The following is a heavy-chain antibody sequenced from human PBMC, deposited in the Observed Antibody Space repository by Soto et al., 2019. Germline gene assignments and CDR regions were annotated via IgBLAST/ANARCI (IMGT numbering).Heavy chain of an antibody. D-gene: IGHD6-19*01. Sequence: SETLSLTCTVSGGSISSGDYYWSWIRQPPGRGLEWIGYIYYSGSTYYNPSLKSRVTISVDTSKNQFSLKLSSVTAADTAVYYCARGEEWLVPNFDYWGQGTLVTVSS. J-gene: IGHJ4*02. CDR1: GGSISSGDYY. CDR3: ARGEEWLVPNFDY. V-gene: IGHV4-30-4*01. CDR2: IYYSGST.